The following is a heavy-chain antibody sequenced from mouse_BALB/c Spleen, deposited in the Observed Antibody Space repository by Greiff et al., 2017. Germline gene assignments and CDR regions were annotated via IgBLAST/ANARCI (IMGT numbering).Heavy chain of an antibody. CDR1: GFSLTSYD. Sequence: QGQLQQSGPGLVAPSQSLSITCTVSGFSLTSYDISWIRQPPGKGLEWLGVIWTGGGTNYNSAFMSRLSISKDNSKSQVFLKMNSLQTDDTAIYYCVRDTLTGTYAYWGQGTLVTVSA. J-gene: IGHJ3*01. CDR2: IWTGGGT. CDR3: VRDTLTGTYAY. V-gene: IGHV2-9-2*01. D-gene: IGHD4-1*01.